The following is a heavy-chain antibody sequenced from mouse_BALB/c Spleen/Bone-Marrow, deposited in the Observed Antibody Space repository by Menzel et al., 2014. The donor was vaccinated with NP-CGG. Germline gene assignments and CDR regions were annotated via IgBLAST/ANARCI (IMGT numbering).Heavy chain of an antibody. J-gene: IGHJ4*01. D-gene: IGHD1-1*01. V-gene: IGHV1S16*01. Sequence: VQLQQSGAELVKPGASVKLSCKASGYTFTSYWMLWVKLRPGQGFEWIGEINPSNGGTNYNEKFKRKATLTVDKSSSTAYMQLSSLTSEDSAVYYCTYMGYYGSSYAMDYWGQGTSVTVSS. CDR3: TYMGYYGSSYAMDY. CDR1: GYTFTSYW. CDR2: INPSNGGT.